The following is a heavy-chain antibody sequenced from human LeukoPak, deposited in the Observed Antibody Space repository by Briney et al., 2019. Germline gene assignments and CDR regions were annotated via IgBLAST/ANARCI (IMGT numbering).Heavy chain of an antibody. D-gene: IGHD3-9*01. J-gene: IGHJ4*02. CDR3: ARDADILTAYSFDY. CDR1: GFTFSSYS. CDR2: IGSSSPYI. Sequence: GGSLRLSCAASGFTFSSYSMNWVRQAPGKGLEWVSSIGSSSPYIYYADSLKGRFIISRHNSKNSLFLQMNSLRAEGTAVYYCARDADILTAYSFDYWGQGTLVTVSS. V-gene: IGHV3-21*01.